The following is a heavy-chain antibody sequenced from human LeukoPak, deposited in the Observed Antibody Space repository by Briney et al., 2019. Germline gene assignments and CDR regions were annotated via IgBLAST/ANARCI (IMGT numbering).Heavy chain of an antibody. V-gene: IGHV4-59*01. CDR1: GGSISSYY. CDR2: IYYSGST. CDR3: ARVIYDYDRPDAFDI. J-gene: IGHJ3*02. D-gene: IGHD3-16*01. Sequence: SETLSLICTVSGGSISSYYWSWIRQPPGKGLEWIGYIYYSGSTNYNPSLKSRVTISVDTSKNQFSLKLSSVTAADTAVYYCARVIYDYDRPDAFDIWGQGTMVTVSS.